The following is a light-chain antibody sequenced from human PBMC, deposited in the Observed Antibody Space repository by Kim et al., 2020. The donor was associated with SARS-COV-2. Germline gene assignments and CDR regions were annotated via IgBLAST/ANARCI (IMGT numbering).Light chain of an antibody. J-gene: IGKJ5*01. CDR1: QGISSY. CDR3: QQLNSYPIT. Sequence: IQLTQSPSSLSASVGDRVTITCRASQGISSYLAWYQQKPGTAPKLLIYAASTLQSGVPSRFSGSRSGTDFTLTISSLQPEDFATYYCQQLNSYPITFGQGTRLEIK. V-gene: IGKV1-9*01. CDR2: AAS.